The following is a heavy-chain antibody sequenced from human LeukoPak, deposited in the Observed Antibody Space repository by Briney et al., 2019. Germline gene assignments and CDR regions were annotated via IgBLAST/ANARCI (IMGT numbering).Heavy chain of an antibody. D-gene: IGHD1-1*01. CDR2: INHSGST. CDR3: ARGRPTTGTADFEFDY. CDR1: GGSFSGYY. Sequence: PSETLSLTCAVYGGSFSGYYRSWIRQPPGKGLEWIVEINHSGSTNYNPSLKSRVTISVDTSKNQFSLKLSSVTAADTAVYYCARGRPTTGTADFEFDYWGQGTLVTVSS. J-gene: IGHJ4*02. V-gene: IGHV4-34*01.